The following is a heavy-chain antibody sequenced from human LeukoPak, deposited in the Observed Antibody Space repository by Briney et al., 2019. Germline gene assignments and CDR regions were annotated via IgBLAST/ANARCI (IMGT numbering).Heavy chain of an antibody. CDR3: ASGEGCSSNSCTLDY. CDR1: GFTFSSYW. V-gene: IGHV3-7*05. D-gene: IGHD2-2*01. CDR2: IKQDGSEK. Sequence: PGGSLRLSCAASGFTFSSYWMSWVRQAPGQGLEWVADIKQDGSEKYYMYSVRGRFTISRDNAKNSLSLQMNSLRAEDTAVYYCASGEGCSSNSCTLDYWGQGTLVTVSS. J-gene: IGHJ4*02.